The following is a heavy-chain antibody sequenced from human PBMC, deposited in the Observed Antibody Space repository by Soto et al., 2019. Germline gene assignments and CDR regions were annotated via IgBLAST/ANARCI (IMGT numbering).Heavy chain of an antibody. CDR1: GGTFSSYA. CDR2: IIPIFGTA. D-gene: IGHD3-10*01. Sequence: SVKVSCKASGGTFSSYAISWLRQSPGQGLEWMGGIIPIFGTANYAQKFQGRVTITADESTSTAYMELSSLRSEDTAVYYCARGYGTMVRGVTRYYYYGMDVWGQGTTVTVSS. CDR3: ARGYGTMVRGVTRYYYYGMDV. J-gene: IGHJ6*02. V-gene: IGHV1-69*13.